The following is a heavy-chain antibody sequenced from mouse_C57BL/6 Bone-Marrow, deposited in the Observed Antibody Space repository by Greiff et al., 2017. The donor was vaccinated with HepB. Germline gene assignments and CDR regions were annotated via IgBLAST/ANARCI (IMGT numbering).Heavy chain of an antibody. Sequence: QVQLKQPGAELVKPGASVKVSCKASGYTFTSYWMHWVKQRPGQGLEWIGRIHPSDSDTNYNQKFKGKATLTVDKSSSTAYMQLSSLTSEDSAVEYCAIRGGYRNAMDYWGQGTSVTVSS. V-gene: IGHV1-74*01. D-gene: IGHD3-1*01. J-gene: IGHJ4*01. CDR2: IHPSDSDT. CDR3: AIRGGYRNAMDY. CDR1: GYTFTSYW.